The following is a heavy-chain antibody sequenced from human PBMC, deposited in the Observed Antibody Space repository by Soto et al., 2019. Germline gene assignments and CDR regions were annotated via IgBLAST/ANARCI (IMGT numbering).Heavy chain of an antibody. J-gene: IGHJ4*02. CDR2: ISAYNGNT. V-gene: IGHV1-18*01. CDR3: ARDRYYDSSGYYCPFDY. D-gene: IGHD3-22*01. Sequence: ASVKVSCKASGYTFTSYGISWVRQAPGQGLEWMGWISAYNGNTNYAQKLQGRVTMTTDTSTSTAYMELRSLRSDDTAVYYCARDRYYDSSGYYCPFDYWGQGTLVTVSS. CDR1: GYTFTSYG.